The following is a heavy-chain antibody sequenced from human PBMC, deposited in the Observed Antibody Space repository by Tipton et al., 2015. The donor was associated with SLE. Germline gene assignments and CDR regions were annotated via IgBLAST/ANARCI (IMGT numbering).Heavy chain of an antibody. Sequence: NSGSYYWGWIRQPSGKGLEWVANIKQDGSEKNYVDSVKGRFTISRDNAKNSVYLQLSSLRAEDTAVYYCAKLSQYNSWGYYYYYMDVWGKGTTVTVSS. D-gene: IGHD6-6*01. CDR2: IKQDGSEK. V-gene: IGHV3-7*01. CDR1: NSGSYY. J-gene: IGHJ6*03. CDR3: AKLSQYNSWGYYYYYMDV.